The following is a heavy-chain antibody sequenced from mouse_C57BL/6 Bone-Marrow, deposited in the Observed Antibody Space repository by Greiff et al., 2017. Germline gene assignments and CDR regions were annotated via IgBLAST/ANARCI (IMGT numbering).Heavy chain of an antibody. CDR1: GFTFSSYG. CDR2: ISSGGSYT. J-gene: IGHJ3*01. CDR3: ARRY. Sequence: DVMLVESGGDLVKPGGSLKLSCAASGFTFSSYGMSWVRQTPDKRLEWVATISSGGSYTYYPDSVKGRFTISRDNAKNTLYLQMSSLKSEDTAMYYCARRYWGQGTLVTVSA. V-gene: IGHV5-6*02.